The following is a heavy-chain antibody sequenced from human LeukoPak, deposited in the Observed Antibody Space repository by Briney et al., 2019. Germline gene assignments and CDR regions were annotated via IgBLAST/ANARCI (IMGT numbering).Heavy chain of an antibody. J-gene: IGHJ3*02. CDR1: GLTFSSYS. Sequence: PGGSLRLSCAASGLTFSSYSMNWVRQAPGKGLEWVSSISSSSSYIYYADSVKGRFTVSRDNAKNSLYLQMNSLRAEDTAVYYCARDTEDSGSYYFDAFDIWGQGTMVTVSS. V-gene: IGHV3-21*01. D-gene: IGHD1-26*01. CDR2: ISSSSSYI. CDR3: ARDTEDSGSYYFDAFDI.